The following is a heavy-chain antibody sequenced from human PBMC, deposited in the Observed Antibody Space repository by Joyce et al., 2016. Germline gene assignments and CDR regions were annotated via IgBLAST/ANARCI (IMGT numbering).Heavy chain of an antibody. V-gene: IGHV3-21*01. Sequence: QLVESGGGVVKAGGSLRLSCEASGVTFSSSSMSWFGRAPGKGLEWVAAISATSYYIFHAETVRGRFTVSRDNAKKTLYLQMNSLRAEDSAVFYCARGGISYYYAMDVWGQGTTVTVSS. CDR2: ISATSYYI. CDR3: ARGGISYYYAMDV. J-gene: IGHJ6*02. D-gene: IGHD3-16*01. CDR1: GVTFSSSS.